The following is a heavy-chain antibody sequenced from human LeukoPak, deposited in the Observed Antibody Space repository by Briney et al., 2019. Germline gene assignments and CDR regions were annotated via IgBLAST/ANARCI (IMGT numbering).Heavy chain of an antibody. Sequence: ASVKVSCKASGYTFTSYAMHWVRQAPGQRLEWMGWINAGNGNTKYSQKFQDRVTITRDTSASTAYMELSSLRSEDTAVYYCARALPPDDILTGTLDYWGQGTLVTVSS. CDR2: INAGNGNT. V-gene: IGHV1-3*01. J-gene: IGHJ4*02. CDR3: ARALPPDDILTGTLDY. CDR1: GYTFTSYA. D-gene: IGHD3-9*01.